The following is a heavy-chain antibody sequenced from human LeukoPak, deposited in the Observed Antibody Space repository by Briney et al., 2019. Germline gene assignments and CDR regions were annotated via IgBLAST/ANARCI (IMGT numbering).Heavy chain of an antibody. Sequence: SETLSLTCTVSGGSISSGDYYWSWIRQPPGKGLEWIGYIYYSGSTYYNPSLKSRVTISVDTSKNQFSLKLSSVTAADTAVYFCARHYYDSSGPHYKYGMDVWGQGTTVTVSS. CDR1: GGSISSGDYY. V-gene: IGHV4-30-4*08. J-gene: IGHJ6*02. CDR3: ARHYYDSSGPHYKYGMDV. D-gene: IGHD3-22*01. CDR2: IYYSGST.